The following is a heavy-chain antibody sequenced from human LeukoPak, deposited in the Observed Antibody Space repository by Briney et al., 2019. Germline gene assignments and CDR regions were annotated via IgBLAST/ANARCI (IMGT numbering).Heavy chain of an antibody. CDR3: AAGLRSGYYYSFDY. CDR2: ISYNGNT. D-gene: IGHD3-22*01. Sequence: GASVKVSCRASGYTFTSYGMSWVRQAPGQGLEWMGWISYNGNTNYAQKFQGRVTVTTDTSTSTASMELRSLRSDGTAVYYCAAGLRSGYYYSFDYWGQGTLVTVSS. CDR1: GYTFTSYG. V-gene: IGHV1-18*01. J-gene: IGHJ4*02.